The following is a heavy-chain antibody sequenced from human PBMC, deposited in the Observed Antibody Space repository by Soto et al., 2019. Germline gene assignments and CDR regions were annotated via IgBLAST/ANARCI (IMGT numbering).Heavy chain of an antibody. CDR3: AKDPADIVIVPTNLSGGIYYYRMDV. D-gene: IGHD2-2*01. CDR1: GFIFTNFG. CDR2: ISYDGSKT. V-gene: IGHV3-30*18. Sequence: HPGGSMRLSCAASGFIFTNFGLHWVRQAPGKGLEWVALISYDGSKTYYANSVRGRFTISRDNSKNTLDLQMNSLRPEDSAVYYCAKDPADIVIVPTNLSGGIYYYRMDVWGQGTTVTVSS. J-gene: IGHJ6*02.